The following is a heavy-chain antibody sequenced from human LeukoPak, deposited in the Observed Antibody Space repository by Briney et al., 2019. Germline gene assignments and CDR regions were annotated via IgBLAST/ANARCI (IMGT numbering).Heavy chain of an antibody. V-gene: IGHV1-2*02. D-gene: IGHD3-22*01. J-gene: IGHJ4*02. CDR2: INPNSGGT. CDR3: ASRGYDSSGYRATFDY. Sequence: ASVKVSCKASGYTFTGYYMHWVRQAPGQGLEWMGWINPNSGGTNYAQKFQGRVTMTRDTSISTAYMELSRLRSDDTAVYYCASRGYDSSGYRATFDYWGQGTLVTVSS. CDR1: GYTFTGYY.